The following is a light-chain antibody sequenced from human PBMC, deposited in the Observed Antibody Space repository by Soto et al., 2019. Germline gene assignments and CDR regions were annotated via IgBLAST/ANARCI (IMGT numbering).Light chain of an antibody. J-gene: IGLJ1*01. CDR2: DFT. Sequence: QSVLTQPASVSGSPGQSVTISCAGASRDVTDSDSVSWYQHRPGEAPELKILDFTYRPSGVSDRFSGSLSADTASLTISGLQVEDEGDYYCVSYTNPGTYVFGPGTQLTVL. CDR3: VSYTNPGTYV. CDR1: SRDVTDSDS. V-gene: IGLV2-14*03.